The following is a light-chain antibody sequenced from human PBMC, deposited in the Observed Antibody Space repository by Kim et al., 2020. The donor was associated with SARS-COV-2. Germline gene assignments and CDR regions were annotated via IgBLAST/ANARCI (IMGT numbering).Light chain of an antibody. J-gene: IGLJ2*01. CDR3: SSYTISATLV. CDR2: EVN. V-gene: IGLV2-18*02. CDR1: SSDVGGYYR. Sequence: QSALTQPPSVSGSPGQSVTISCTGTSSDVGGYYRVSWYQQPPGTAPKLLIYEVNNRPSGVPDRFSGSKSGNTASLTISGLQAEDEADYYCSSYTISATLVFGGGTQLTVL.